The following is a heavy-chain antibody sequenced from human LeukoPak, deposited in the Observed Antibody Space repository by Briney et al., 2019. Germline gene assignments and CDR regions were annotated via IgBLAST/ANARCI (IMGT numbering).Heavy chain of an antibody. CDR2: IYYSGST. V-gene: IGHV4-59*01. D-gene: IGHD3-16*01. Sequence: SETLSLTCTVSGGSISSYYWSWIRQPPGKGLEWIGYIYYSGSTNYNPSLKSRVTISVDTSKNQFSLKLSSVTAADTAVYYCARDKGGYWGQGTLVTVSS. CDR1: GGSISSYY. CDR3: ARDKGGY. J-gene: IGHJ4*02.